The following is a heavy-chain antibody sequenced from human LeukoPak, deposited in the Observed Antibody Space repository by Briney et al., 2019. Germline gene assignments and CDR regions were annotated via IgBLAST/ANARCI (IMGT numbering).Heavy chain of an antibody. D-gene: IGHD6-19*01. J-gene: IGHJ3*02. CDR1: GFTFSSCG. Sequence: GGSLRLSCAASGFTFSSCGMHWVRQAPGKGLEWVAVTSYDGSNKYYADSVKGRFTISRDNSKNTLFLEMNSLRAEDTAVYYCAKALTSGWYLDAFNIWGQGTMVTVSS. V-gene: IGHV3-30*18. CDR3: AKALTSGWYLDAFNI. CDR2: TSYDGSNK.